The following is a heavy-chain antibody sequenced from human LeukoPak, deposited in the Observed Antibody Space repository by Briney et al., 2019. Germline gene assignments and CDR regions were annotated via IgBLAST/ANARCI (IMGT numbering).Heavy chain of an antibody. CDR2: TRNKANSYTT. V-gene: IGHV3-72*01. CDR1: GFTFSDHY. J-gene: IGHJ6*02. Sequence: GGSLRLSCAASGFTFSDHYMDWVRQAPGKGLEWVGRTRNKANSYTTEYAASVKGRFTISRDDSKNSLYLQMNSLSTEDTAVYYCARISRITVFGVGYYGMDVWGQGTTVTVSS. D-gene: IGHD3-3*01. CDR3: ARISRITVFGVGYYGMDV.